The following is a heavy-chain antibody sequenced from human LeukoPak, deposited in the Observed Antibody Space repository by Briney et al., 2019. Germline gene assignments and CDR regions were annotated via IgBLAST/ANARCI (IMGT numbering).Heavy chain of an antibody. CDR3: ARDPYRFAFDI. D-gene: IGHD1-26*01. Sequence: GGSLRLSCAASGFTFSSYAMSWVRQAPGKGLEWVSVISGGGGSTYYADSVKGRFTISRDNSKNTLYLQMNSLRAEDTAVYYCARDPYRFAFDIWGQGTVVLVSS. CDR1: GFTFSSYA. J-gene: IGHJ3*02. V-gene: IGHV3-23*01. CDR2: ISGGGGST.